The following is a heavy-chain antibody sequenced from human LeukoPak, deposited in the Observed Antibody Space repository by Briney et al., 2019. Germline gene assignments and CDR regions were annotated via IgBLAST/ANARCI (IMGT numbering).Heavy chain of an antibody. D-gene: IGHD7-27*01. CDR3: ARDYTGGWNDY. CDR1: GCTFSSYS. V-gene: IGHV3-21*01. Sequence: GSLRLSCAASGCTFSSYSMNWVRQAPGKGLEWVSSISSSSSYIYYADPVKGRFTISRDNAKNSLYLQMNSLRAEDTAVYYCARDYTGGWNDYWGQGTLVTVSS. CDR2: ISSSSSYI. J-gene: IGHJ4*02.